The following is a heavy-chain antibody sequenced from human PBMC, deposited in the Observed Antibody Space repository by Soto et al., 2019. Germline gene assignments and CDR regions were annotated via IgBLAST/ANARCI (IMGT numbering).Heavy chain of an antibody. CDR2: ISAYNGNT. V-gene: IGHV1-18*04. CDR3: ARVRMQWELPLAFDI. J-gene: IGHJ3*02. CDR1: GYTFTSYG. D-gene: IGHD1-26*01. Sequence: QVQLVQAGAEVKKPGASVKVSCKASGYTFTSYGISWVRQAPGQGLEWMGWISAYNGNTNYAQKLQGRVTMTTDTSTITAYLELRSLRSDDTAVYYCARVRMQWELPLAFDIWGQGTMVTVSS.